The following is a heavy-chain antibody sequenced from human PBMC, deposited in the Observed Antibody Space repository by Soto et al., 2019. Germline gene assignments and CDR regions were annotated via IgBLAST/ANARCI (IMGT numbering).Heavy chain of an antibody. CDR1: GGSVSSYW. D-gene: IGHD3-10*01. CDR3: ARGPGYYYYYGMDV. Sequence: PSETLSLTCSVSGGSVSSYWWSWIRQPPGKGLEWIGYIYYTGSTNYSPSLKGRVTISLDASKSQFSLKLTSVTAADTAVYYCARGPGYYYYYGMDVWGQGTTVTVSS. J-gene: IGHJ6*02. CDR2: IYYTGST. V-gene: IGHV4-59*02.